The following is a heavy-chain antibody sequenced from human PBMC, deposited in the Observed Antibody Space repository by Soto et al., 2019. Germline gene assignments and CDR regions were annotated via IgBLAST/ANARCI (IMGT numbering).Heavy chain of an antibody. V-gene: IGHV1-8*01. J-gene: IGHJ4*02. CDR2: MNPNSGNT. CDR3: ARSAPGYCCGCSCCPY. Sequence: ASVKVSCKASGYTFTSYDSNWVRQATGQGREWMGWMNPNSGNTGHAQKFQGRVTMTRNTSISTAYMELSSVRAEETAVYYCARSAPGYCCGCSCCPYWGQGTLVTVSS. CDR1: GYTFTSYD. D-gene: IGHD2-15*01.